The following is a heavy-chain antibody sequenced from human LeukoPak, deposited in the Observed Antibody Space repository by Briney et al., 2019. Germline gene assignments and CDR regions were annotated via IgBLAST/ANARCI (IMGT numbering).Heavy chain of an antibody. V-gene: IGHV1-69*13. Sequence: GASVKVSCKASGGTFSSYAISWVRQAPGQGLEWMGGIITIFGTANYAQKFQGRVTITADESTSTAYMELSSLRSEDTAVYYCARDKGYDFWSGYRGGSFDYWGQGTLVTVSS. CDR3: ARDKGYDFWSGYRGGSFDY. CDR1: GGTFSSYA. CDR2: IITIFGTA. J-gene: IGHJ4*02. D-gene: IGHD3-3*01.